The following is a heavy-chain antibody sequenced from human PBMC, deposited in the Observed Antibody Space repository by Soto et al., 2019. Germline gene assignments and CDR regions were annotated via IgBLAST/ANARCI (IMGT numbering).Heavy chain of an antibody. CDR1: GFSLFSYA. D-gene: IGHD2-8*01. V-gene: IGHV3-23*01. CDR2: MRGSGGHT. Sequence: EVQLLESGGHVVQPGESLRLSCTGSGFSLFSYAMSWVRQAPGKGLEWVSTMRGSGGHTYYADSVKGRFVVSRDNDNNTVYLHMSSLTGEDTAVYFCAKIEMGWFAHWGQGTQVTVAS. CDR3: AKIEMGWFAH. J-gene: IGHJ5*02.